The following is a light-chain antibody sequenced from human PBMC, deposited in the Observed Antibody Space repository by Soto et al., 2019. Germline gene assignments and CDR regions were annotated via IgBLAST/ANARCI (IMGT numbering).Light chain of an antibody. J-gene: IGKJ5*01. CDR2: DAS. CDR3: QQLKTYPFT. V-gene: IGKV1-13*02. Sequence: AIQLTKSPPSLSQSVGDRASFTAGPMQGISRALAWSQHKPGKSPKILIYDASGLKIWVPSRFSGSESGTECTLTSSSLQPEDFATYYCQQLKTYPFTSGQQTRLEIK. CDR1: QGISRA.